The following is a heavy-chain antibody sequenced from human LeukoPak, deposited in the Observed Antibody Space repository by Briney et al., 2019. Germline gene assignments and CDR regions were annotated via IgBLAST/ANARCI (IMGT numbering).Heavy chain of an antibody. J-gene: IGHJ1*01. CDR2: IYYSGRA. CDR3: ARRRYYDSTGYLD. CDR1: GGSISSSSYY. V-gene: IGHV4-39*01. D-gene: IGHD3-22*01. Sequence: SEILSLTCSVSGGSISSSSYYWGWIRQPPGKGLEWIGEIYYSGRAYYNSSLKSRLTISVDTSWNQFSLTLSSVTAADTGVYYCARRRYYDSTGYLDWGQGTLVSVST.